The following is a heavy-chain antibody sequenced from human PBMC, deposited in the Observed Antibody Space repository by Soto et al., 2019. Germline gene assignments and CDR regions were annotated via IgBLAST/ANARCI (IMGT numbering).Heavy chain of an antibody. D-gene: IGHD3-22*01. Sequence: ASVKVSCKASGYTFTSYHMHWVRQAPGQGLEWMGWINPNSGGTNYAQKFQGRVTMTRDTSISTAYMEVSRLRSDDTAVYYCARDSRFYDRGSYAIANDALDVWGQGTMVTVSS. V-gene: IGHV1-2*02. CDR1: GYTFTSYH. CDR3: ARDSRFYDRGSYAIANDALDV. J-gene: IGHJ3*01. CDR2: INPNSGGT.